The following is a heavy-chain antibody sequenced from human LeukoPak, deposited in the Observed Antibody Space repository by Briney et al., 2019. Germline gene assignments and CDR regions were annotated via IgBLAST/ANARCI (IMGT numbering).Heavy chain of an antibody. J-gene: IGHJ5*02. CDR2: IKQDGTEK. V-gene: IGHV3-7*01. Sequence: GGSLRLSCTASGFTFSSYWMSWVRQAPGKGLEWVANIKQDGTEKYYVDSVKGRFTISRDNAKNSLYLQMNSLRAEDTAVYYCARDRGVVVVPAAIHPWGEGTLVTVSS. D-gene: IGHD2-2*02. CDR1: GFTFSSYW. CDR3: ARDRGVVVVPAAIHP.